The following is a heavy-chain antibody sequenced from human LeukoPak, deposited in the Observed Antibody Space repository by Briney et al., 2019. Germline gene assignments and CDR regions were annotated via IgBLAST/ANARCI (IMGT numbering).Heavy chain of an antibody. Sequence: GGSLRLSCAASGFTFSSYSMNWVRQATGKGLEWVSAIGTAGDTYYPGSVKGRFTISRENAKNSLYLQMNSLRAGDTAVYYCARAGDYGPPDYWGQGTLVTVSS. CDR2: IGTAGDT. D-gene: IGHD4/OR15-4a*01. V-gene: IGHV3-13*01. CDR3: ARAGDYGPPDY. J-gene: IGHJ4*02. CDR1: GFTFSSYS.